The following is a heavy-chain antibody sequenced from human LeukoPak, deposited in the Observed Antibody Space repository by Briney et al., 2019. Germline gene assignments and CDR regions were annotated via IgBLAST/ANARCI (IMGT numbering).Heavy chain of an antibody. V-gene: IGHV1-18*01. CDR1: GYIYTSYG. CDR3: ATDSRIVGATGSNDY. Sequence: ASVKVSCKASGYIYTSYGISWVRRAPGQGLEWMGWISVYNGNTNYAQKFQGRVTMTTDTSTNTAYMELRSLRFDDTAVYYCATDSRIVGATGSNDYWGQGTLVTVSS. D-gene: IGHD1-26*01. CDR2: ISVYNGNT. J-gene: IGHJ4*02.